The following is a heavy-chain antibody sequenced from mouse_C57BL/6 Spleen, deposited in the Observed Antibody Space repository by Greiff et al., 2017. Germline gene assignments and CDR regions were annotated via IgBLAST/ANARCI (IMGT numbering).Heavy chain of an antibody. D-gene: IGHD1-1*01. J-gene: IGHJ2*01. CDR1: GFTFTDYY. CDR3: ARYGYGSSYDFDY. Sequence: EVQRVESGGGLVQPGGSLSLSCAASGFTFTDYYMSWVRQPPGKALEWLGFIRNKANGYTTEYSASVKGRFTISRDNSQSILYLQMNALRAEDSATYYCARYGYGSSYDFDYWGQGTTLTVSS. CDR2: IRNKANGYTT. V-gene: IGHV7-3*01.